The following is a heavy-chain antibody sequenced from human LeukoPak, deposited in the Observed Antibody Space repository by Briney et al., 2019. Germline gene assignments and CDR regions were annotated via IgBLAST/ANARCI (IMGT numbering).Heavy chain of an antibody. CDR1: GFTFSTYA. V-gene: IGHV3-23*01. CDR3: AKDGGLSYCGGDCPKFFAY. Sequence: GGSLRLSCAASGFTFSTYAMSWVRQAPGKGLEWVSTISDSGTSTYYADSVQGRCTISRDNSNNTLYLQMNSLRAEDTALYYCAKDGGLSYCGGDCPKFFAYWGQGTLVTVSS. CDR2: ISDSGTST. D-gene: IGHD2-21*02. J-gene: IGHJ4*02.